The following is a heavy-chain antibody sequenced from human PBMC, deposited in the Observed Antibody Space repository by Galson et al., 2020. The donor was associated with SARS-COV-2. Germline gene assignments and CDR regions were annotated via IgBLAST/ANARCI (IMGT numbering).Heavy chain of an antibody. Sequence: GESLKISCTASGFTFGDYAMSWFRQAPGKGLEWVGFIRSKAYGGTTEYAASVKGRFTISRDDSKSIAYLQMNSLKTEDTAVYYCTSTKWWYPDDIWGQGTMVTVSS. CDR2: IRSKAYGGTT. CDR3: TSTKWWYPDDI. V-gene: IGHV3-49*03. CDR1: GFTFGDYA. D-gene: IGHD2-15*01. J-gene: IGHJ3*02.